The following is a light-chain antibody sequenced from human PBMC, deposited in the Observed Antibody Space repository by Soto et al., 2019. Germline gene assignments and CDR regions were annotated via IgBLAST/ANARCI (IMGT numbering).Light chain of an antibody. V-gene: IGLV2-8*01. CDR3: YSYAAINKYV. CDR2: EVS. J-gene: IGLJ1*01. CDR1: SSDVGAYDY. Sequence: QSDLTQHPSASGSPGQSVTISCTGTSSDVGAYDYVSWYQQHPGKAPKLIIYEVSYRPSGVPDRFSGSKSGNTASLTVSGLQAEDEADYYCYSYAAINKYVFGTGTKVTVL.